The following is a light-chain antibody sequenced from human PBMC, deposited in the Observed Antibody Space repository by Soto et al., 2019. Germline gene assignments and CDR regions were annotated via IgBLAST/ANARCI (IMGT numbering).Light chain of an antibody. Sequence: DIQMTQSPSTLSASVGDRVTITCRASQSISDWLAWYQQKPGKAPKLLIYDISNLEIGVPSRFSGSGSGTEFTLTISGLQPDDFATYYCLQNYNYPWTFGQGTKVEIK. CDR3: LQNYNYPWT. CDR1: QSISDW. V-gene: IGKV1-5*01. CDR2: DIS. J-gene: IGKJ1*01.